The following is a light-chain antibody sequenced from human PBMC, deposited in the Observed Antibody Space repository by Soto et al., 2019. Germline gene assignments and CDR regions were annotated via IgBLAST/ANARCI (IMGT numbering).Light chain of an antibody. CDR3: QHSYSSPYT. Sequence: DIQMTPSPSSLSASVGDRDTIACRASQSISNRLNWYQQKPGKAPVLLIYAASSLHSRGPSRFTSSGSGTDFTLTISSLQPDDFAKYYCQHSYSSPYTFGQGTKL. V-gene: IGKV1-39*01. J-gene: IGKJ2*01. CDR1: QSISNR. CDR2: AAS.